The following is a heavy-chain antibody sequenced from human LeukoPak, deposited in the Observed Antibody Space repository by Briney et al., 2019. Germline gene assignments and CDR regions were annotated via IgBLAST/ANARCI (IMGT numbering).Heavy chain of an antibody. CDR2: IGGGGEST. J-gene: IGHJ4*02. D-gene: IGHD1-26*01. Sequence: GGSLRLSCAASGFTFSSYAMSWVRQAPGKGLEWVSTIGGGGESTYYADSVKGRSTISRDNSKNTVYLQMNSLRAEDTAVYYCAKVLSGSQDYWGQGTLVTVFS. V-gene: IGHV3-23*01. CDR1: GFTFSSYA. CDR3: AKVLSGSQDY.